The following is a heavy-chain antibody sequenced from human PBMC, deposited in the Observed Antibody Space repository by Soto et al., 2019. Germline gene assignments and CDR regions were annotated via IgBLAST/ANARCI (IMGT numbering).Heavy chain of an antibody. Sequence: SETLSLTCTVSGGSISSGGYYWSWIRQHPGKGLEWIGYIYYSGSTYYNPSLKSRVTISVDTSKNQFSLKLSSVTAADTAVYYCARGRGGYDGDFDYWGQGTLVTVSS. V-gene: IGHV4-31*03. CDR3: ARGRGGYDGDFDY. D-gene: IGHD5-12*01. CDR1: GGSISSGGYY. J-gene: IGHJ4*02. CDR2: IYYSGST.